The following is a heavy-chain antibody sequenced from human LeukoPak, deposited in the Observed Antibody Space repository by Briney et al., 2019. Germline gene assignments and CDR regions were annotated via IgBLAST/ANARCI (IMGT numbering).Heavy chain of an antibody. CDR3: ARDLELERDRWNYFES. V-gene: IGHV4-61*01. CDR2: IHYSGST. D-gene: IGHD1-1*01. J-gene: IGHJ4*02. Sequence: SETLSLTCTVSGGSVSSGNYYWSWIRQPPGKGLEWIGCIHYSGSTKYHPSFKSRVAMSVDTSKNQFSLKLTSVTAADSAVYYCARDLELERDRWNYFESWGQGTLVTVSS. CDR1: GGSVSSGNYY.